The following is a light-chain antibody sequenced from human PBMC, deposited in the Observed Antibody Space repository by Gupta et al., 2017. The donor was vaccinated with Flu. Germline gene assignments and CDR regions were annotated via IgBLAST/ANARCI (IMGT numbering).Light chain of an antibody. Sequence: DIVMTQSPLSLAVTPGEPASISCRSSQSLRNSNGYNYLDWNLQKPGQSPQLLMSLASNRASGVPDRFSGSGSGTDFTLKISRVEAEDVGVYYFRQARQTPHTFGQGTKMEIK. CDR2: LAS. CDR1: QSLRNSNGYNY. V-gene: IGKV2-28*01. CDR3: RQARQTPHT. J-gene: IGKJ2*01.